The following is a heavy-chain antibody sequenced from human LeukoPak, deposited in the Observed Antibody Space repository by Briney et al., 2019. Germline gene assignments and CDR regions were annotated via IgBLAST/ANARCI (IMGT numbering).Heavy chain of an antibody. J-gene: IGHJ4*02. CDR1: GFPFSSYW. Sequence: GGALRLSCVASGFPFSSYWMTWVRQAPGKGLEWVANMKQDGSKKSYVDSVKGRSTISRDNAKNSLYLQMNSLRAEDTAIYYCTRVGYIDEGIDYWGQGTLVTVSS. CDR2: MKQDGSKK. D-gene: IGHD5-24*01. CDR3: TRVGYIDEGIDY. V-gene: IGHV3-7*04.